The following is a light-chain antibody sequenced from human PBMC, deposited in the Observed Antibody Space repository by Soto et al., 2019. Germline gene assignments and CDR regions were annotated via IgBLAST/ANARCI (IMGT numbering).Light chain of an antibody. V-gene: IGKV3-11*01. J-gene: IGKJ1*01. CDR3: QQRSNWPT. CDR1: QSVSSY. Sequence: EILLTQSPATLSLSPGERATLSCRASQSVSSYLAWDQQKPGQAPRLLIYDASNRATGIPARFSGNGSGTDFTLTISSLEPEDFAVYYCQQRSNWPTFGQGTKV. CDR2: DAS.